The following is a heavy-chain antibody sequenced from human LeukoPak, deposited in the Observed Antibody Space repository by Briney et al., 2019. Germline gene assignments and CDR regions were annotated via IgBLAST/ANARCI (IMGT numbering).Heavy chain of an antibody. CDR2: IYPGDSDT. CDR3: ARRSYDFLDY. CDR1: GYSFTSYW. Sequence: GEALQISCKGSGYSFTSYWIGWVRRMPGKGVEGMGIIYPGDSDTRYSPSFQGQVTISADKSISTAYLQWSSLKASDTAMYYCARRSYDFLDYWGQGTLVTVSS. J-gene: IGHJ4*02. V-gene: IGHV5-51*01. D-gene: IGHD3-3*01.